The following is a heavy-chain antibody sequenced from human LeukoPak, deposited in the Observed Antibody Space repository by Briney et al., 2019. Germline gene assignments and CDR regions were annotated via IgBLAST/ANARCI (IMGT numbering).Heavy chain of an antibody. D-gene: IGHD4-17*01. V-gene: IGHV1-2*02. CDR3: ATGDFVDY. CDR2: NNPNSGGT. Sequence: QAPGQGLQWMGWNNPNSGGTHYAQQFQGRVTMTRDTSISTAYMELGSLRSDDTAVYYCATGDFVDYWGQGALVTVSS. J-gene: IGHJ4*02.